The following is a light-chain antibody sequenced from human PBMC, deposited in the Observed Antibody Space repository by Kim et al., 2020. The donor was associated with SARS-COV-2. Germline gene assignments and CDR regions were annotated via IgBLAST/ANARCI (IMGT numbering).Light chain of an antibody. V-gene: IGKV1-27*01. CDR3: QKHNSAPWT. CDR1: QGINNF. CDR2: AAS. Sequence: DIQMTQSPSSLSASVGDRVTITCRSSQGINNFLAWYQQRPGKVPKLLIYAASVLQSGVPSRFSASGSGTDFTLTISSLQPEDVATYYCQKHNSAPWTFGQGTKVDIK. J-gene: IGKJ1*01.